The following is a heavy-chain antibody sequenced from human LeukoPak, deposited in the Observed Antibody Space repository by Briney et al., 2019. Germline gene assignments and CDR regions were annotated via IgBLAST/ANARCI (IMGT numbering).Heavy chain of an antibody. CDR1: GGSFSGYY. Sequence: SETLSLTCAVYGGSFSGYYWSWIRQPPGKGLEWIGEINHSGSTNYNPSLKSRVTISVDTSKNQFSLKLSSVTAADTAVYYCAREGYYYDSSGSNWFDPWGQGTLVTVSS. CDR2: INHSGST. CDR3: AREGYYYDSSGSNWFDP. J-gene: IGHJ5*02. D-gene: IGHD3-22*01. V-gene: IGHV4-34*01.